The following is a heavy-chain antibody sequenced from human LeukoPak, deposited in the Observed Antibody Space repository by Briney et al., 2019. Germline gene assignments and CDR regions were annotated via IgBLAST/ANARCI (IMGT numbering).Heavy chain of an antibody. CDR1: GFTFSAYH. V-gene: IGHV3-48*02. CDR2: ISSDSGTI. Sequence: GGSLRLSCASSGFTFSAYHMNWVRQAPGKGLEWISFISSDSGTIYRADSVKGRFTISRNNAANSLYLQMNNLRDEDTAVYYCARRDPFDYWGQGTMVTVSS. J-gene: IGHJ4*02. CDR3: ARRDPFDY.